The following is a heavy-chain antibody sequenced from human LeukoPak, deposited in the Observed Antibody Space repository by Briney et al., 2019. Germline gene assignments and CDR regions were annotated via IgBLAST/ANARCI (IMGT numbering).Heavy chain of an antibody. J-gene: IGHJ6*03. D-gene: IGHD3-10*01. V-gene: IGHV4-34*01. CDR2: INHSGST. CDR1: AESFSAYY. CDR3: ARVGYYGSGSYYPNYYYYMDV. Sequence: SETLSLTCGVNAESFSAYYWSWIRQPPGKRLEWIGEINHSGSTNYNPPLKRRVTISLDTSNNQFSLKLSSVTAADTAVYYCARVGYYGSGSYYPNYYYYMDVWGKGTTVTVSS.